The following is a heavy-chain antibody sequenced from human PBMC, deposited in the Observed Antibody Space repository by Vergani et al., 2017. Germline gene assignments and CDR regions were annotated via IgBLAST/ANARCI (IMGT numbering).Heavy chain of an antibody. V-gene: IGHV4-34*01. CDR2: INHSGST. J-gene: IGHJ5*02. Sequence: QVQLQQWGAGLLKPSETLSLTCAVYGGSFSGYYWSWIRQPPGKGLEWIGEINHSGSTNYNPSLKSRVTISVDTSKNQVSLKLSSVTVADTAVYYCARVRLGYCSSTSCYRQTETTPRRNWFDPWGQGTLVTVSS. D-gene: IGHD2-2*01. CDR1: GGSFSGYY. CDR3: ARVRLGYCSSTSCYRQTETTPRRNWFDP.